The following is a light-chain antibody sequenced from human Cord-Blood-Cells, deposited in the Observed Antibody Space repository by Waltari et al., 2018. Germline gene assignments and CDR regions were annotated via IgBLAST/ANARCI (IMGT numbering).Light chain of an antibody. V-gene: IGLV2-14*01. CDR1: SSDVGGYHY. CDR2: DVS. CDR3: SSYTSSSHAV. J-gene: IGLJ7*01. Sequence: QSALTQPASVSGSPGQSITISCTGTSSDVGGYHYVSWYQQHPGKAPKLMIYDVSNRPSGVSNRFSGSKYGNTASLTISGLQAEDEADYYCSSYTSSSHAVFGGGTQLTVL.